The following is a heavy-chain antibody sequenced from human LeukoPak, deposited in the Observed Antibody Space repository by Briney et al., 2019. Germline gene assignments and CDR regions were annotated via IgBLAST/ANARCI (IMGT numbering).Heavy chain of an antibody. Sequence: GGSLRLSCAASGFTFSTYAMSWVRQAPGKGLEWVSAIGGSGDNTYYADSVKGRFTISRDNSKNTLYLQMNSLRAEDTAAYYCAKADDSSGYYSDYWGQGTRVTVSS. D-gene: IGHD3-22*01. J-gene: IGHJ4*02. CDR2: IGGSGDNT. CDR3: AKADDSSGYYSDY. V-gene: IGHV3-23*01. CDR1: GFTFSTYA.